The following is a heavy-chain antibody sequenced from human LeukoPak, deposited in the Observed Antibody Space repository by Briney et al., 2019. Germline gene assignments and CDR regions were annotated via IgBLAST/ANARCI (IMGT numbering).Heavy chain of an antibody. V-gene: IGHV1-24*01. Sequence: ASVKVSCKVSGYTLTELSMHWVRQAPGKGLEWMGGFDPGDGETIYAQKFQGRVTMTEDTSTDTAYMELSRLRSDDTAVYYCARSIAAAGRSYYFDYWGQGTLVTISS. CDR2: FDPGDGET. J-gene: IGHJ4*02. D-gene: IGHD6-13*01. CDR3: ARSIAAAGRSYYFDY. CDR1: GYTLTELS.